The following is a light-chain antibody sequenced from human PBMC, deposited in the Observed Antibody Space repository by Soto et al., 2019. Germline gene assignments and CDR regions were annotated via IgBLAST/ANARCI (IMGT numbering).Light chain of an antibody. CDR1: TTDIGSYNL. Sequence: QSALTQPASVSGSPGQSITVSCTGTTTDIGSYNLVSWYQHHPGKAPKLMIYEGSQRPSGVSSRFSGSKSGNTASLTISGLQAEDEADYYCCSYAGSSTFVVFGGGTKLTVL. J-gene: IGLJ2*01. CDR3: CSYAGSSTFVV. V-gene: IGLV2-23*03. CDR2: EGS.